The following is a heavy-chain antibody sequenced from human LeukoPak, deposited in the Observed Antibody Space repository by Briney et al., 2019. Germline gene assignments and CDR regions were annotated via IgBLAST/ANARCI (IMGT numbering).Heavy chain of an antibody. J-gene: IGHJ4*02. Sequence: ASVKVSCKASGYTXSDXYMHXVXXXXGXXXXXXXXXNPXXGGTNXXEKFQGRVTMTRDTSITTAYMELSSLRSDDTAXYYCATLRRSGWYIGDWGQGTLVTVSS. D-gene: IGHD6-19*01. CDR1: GYTXSDXY. V-gene: IGHV1/OR15-1*04. CDR3: ATLRRSGWYIGD. CDR2: XNPXXGGT.